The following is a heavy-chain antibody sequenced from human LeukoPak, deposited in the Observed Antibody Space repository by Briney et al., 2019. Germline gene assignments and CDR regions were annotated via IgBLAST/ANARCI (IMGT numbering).Heavy chain of an antibody. J-gene: IGHJ5*02. CDR3: AKRGNTISFFDP. CDR1: GFTFSNYA. Sequence: QSGGSLRLSCGASGFTFSNYAMNWVRQAPGKGLEWVSGLTGGGDFTYYADSVKGRFTISRDNSKNTLYLEMNSLRADDTAVYYCAKRGNTISFFDPWGQGTLVTVSS. V-gene: IGHV3-23*01. CDR2: LTGGGDFT. D-gene: IGHD5-24*01.